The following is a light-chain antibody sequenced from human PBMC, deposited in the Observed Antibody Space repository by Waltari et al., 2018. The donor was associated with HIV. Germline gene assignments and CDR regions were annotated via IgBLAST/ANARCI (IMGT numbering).Light chain of an antibody. Sequence: SYELTQPLSVSVALGQTARITCGGNNIGTKNVHWYQQKPGQAPHLVIYRDNHRPSGTPGRFSGSNSGNTATLTISRAQAGDEADYYCQVWDSSTVVFGTGTKVTVL. CDR2: RDN. CDR3: QVWDSSTVV. CDR1: NIGTKN. V-gene: IGLV3-9*01. J-gene: IGLJ1*01.